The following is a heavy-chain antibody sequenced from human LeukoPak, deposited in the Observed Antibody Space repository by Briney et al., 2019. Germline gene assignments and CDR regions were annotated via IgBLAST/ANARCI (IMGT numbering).Heavy chain of an antibody. CDR2: IYHSGST. D-gene: IGHD3-16*02. CDR1: GYSISSGYY. V-gene: IGHV4-38-2*01. Sequence: SETLSLTCAVSGYSISSGYYWGWIRQPPGKGLEWIGSIYHSGSTYYNPSLKSRVTISVDTSKSQFSLKLSSVTAADAAVYYCAGGITFGGVIVPQPFDYWGQGTLVTVSS. CDR3: AGGITFGGVIVPQPFDY. J-gene: IGHJ4*02.